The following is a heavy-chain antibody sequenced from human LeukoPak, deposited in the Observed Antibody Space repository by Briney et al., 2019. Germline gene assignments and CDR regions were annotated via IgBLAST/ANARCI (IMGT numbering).Heavy chain of an antibody. Sequence: ASVKVSCKVSGYTPTELSMHWVRQAPGKGLEWMGGFGPEDGETIYAQKFQGRVTMTEDTSTDTAYMELSSLRSEDTAVYYCATIFTIFGVALGAFDIWGQGTMVTVSS. CDR2: FGPEDGET. D-gene: IGHD3-3*01. V-gene: IGHV1-24*01. CDR3: ATIFTIFGVALGAFDI. CDR1: GYTPTELS. J-gene: IGHJ3*02.